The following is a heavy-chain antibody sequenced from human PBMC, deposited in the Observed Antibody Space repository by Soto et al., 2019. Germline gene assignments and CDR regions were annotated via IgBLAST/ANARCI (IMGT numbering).Heavy chain of an antibody. CDR3: ARSFVRYAIDQ. CDR2: IHHSGST. J-gene: IGHJ4*02. Sequence: QMQLQESGPGLVKPSETLSLTCAVSSASIISEQRWSWVRQPPGKGLEWNGEIHHSGSTNNNPSLRSRVTMSVDKSKNQFSLNLNSVTAADTAVYYCARSFVRYAIDQWGQGTLVIVSS. D-gene: IGHD1-1*01. V-gene: IGHV4-4*02. CDR1: SASIISEQR.